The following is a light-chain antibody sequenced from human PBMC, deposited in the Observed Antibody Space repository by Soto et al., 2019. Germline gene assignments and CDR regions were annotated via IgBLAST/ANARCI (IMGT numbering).Light chain of an antibody. V-gene: IGKV3-15*01. CDR1: QSVDIN. J-gene: IGKJ1*01. Sequence: MTQSPSSLSSSVGDSVTITCGASQSVDINLAWYQQKPGQAPRLLIYDASTRATDMPGRFSARGSGTELTLTINSLQSEDFAVDYCQQYRNWPRTFGQGTKV. CDR3: QQYRNWPRT. CDR2: DAS.